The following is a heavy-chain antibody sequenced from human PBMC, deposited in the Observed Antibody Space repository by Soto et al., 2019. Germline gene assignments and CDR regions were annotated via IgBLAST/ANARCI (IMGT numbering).Heavy chain of an antibody. CDR3: ARSSGSYFAAFYDT. D-gene: IGHD1-26*01. CDR2: IWDDGGNK. V-gene: IGHV3-33*01. Sequence: QAQLEESGGGVVQPGTSLRLSCSASSFSFSSSGMHWVRQPPGKGLEWVAAIWDDGGNKYYADSVRGRFTISRDNSKNTLFLQTNSLRAEDTALYYCARSSGSYFAAFYDTWGQGTLVSVSS. CDR1: SFSFSSSG. J-gene: IGHJ4*02.